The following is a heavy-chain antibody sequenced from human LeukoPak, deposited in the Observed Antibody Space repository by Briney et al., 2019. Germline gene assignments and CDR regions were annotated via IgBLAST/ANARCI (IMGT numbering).Heavy chain of an antibody. D-gene: IGHD6-13*01. CDR2: IYYSGST. CDR3: ARADWVVAAGN. CDR1: GGSISSGDYY. Sequence: SETLSLTCTVSGGSISSGDYYWSWIRQPPGKGLEWIGYIYYSGSTYYNPSLKSRVTISVDTSKNQFSLKLSSVTAADTAVYYCARADWVVAAGNWGQGTLVTVSS. J-gene: IGHJ4*02. V-gene: IGHV4-30-4*01.